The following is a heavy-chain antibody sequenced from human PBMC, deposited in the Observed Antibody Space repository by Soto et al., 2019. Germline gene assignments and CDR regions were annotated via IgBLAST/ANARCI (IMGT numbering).Heavy chain of an antibody. CDR3: ARQFKYDSSGYYYAY. V-gene: IGHV1-69*13. CDR1: GGTFSRNT. Sequence: SVKVSCKASGGTFSRNTISWVRQAPGQGLEWMGGIIPIFGTANYAQKFQGRVTITADESTSTAYMELNRLRSEDTAVYYCARQFKYDSSGYYYAYWGQGTLVTVSS. D-gene: IGHD3-22*01. J-gene: IGHJ1*01. CDR2: IIPIFGTA.